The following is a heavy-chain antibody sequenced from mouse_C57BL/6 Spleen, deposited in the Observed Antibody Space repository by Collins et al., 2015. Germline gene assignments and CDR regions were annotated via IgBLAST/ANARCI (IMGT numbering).Heavy chain of an antibody. CDR2: INYDGSKT. V-gene: IGHV5-16*01. CDR3: AKGDYGNYFDY. D-gene: IGHD2-1*01. Sequence: INYDGSKTYYLDSLKSRFIISRDNGKNILYLQMNSLRSEDTATYYCAKGDYGNYFDYWGQGTTLTVSS. J-gene: IGHJ2*01.